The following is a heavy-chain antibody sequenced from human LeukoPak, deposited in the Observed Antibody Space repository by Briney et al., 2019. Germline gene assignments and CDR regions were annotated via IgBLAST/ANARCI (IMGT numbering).Heavy chain of an antibody. Sequence: GGSLRLSCAASGFSFSDYYMSWFRQAPGKGLEWISYMSSSGDTIYYADSVKGRFTISRDNSKNTLYLQMSSLRAEDTAVYYCTKGGSSGWFHLDYWGQGTLVTVSS. V-gene: IGHV3-11*01. CDR2: MSSSGDTI. CDR3: TKGGSSGWFHLDY. CDR1: GFSFSDYY. D-gene: IGHD6-19*01. J-gene: IGHJ4*02.